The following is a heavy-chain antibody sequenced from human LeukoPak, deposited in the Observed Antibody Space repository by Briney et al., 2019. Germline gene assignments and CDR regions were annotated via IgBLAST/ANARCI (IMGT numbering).Heavy chain of an antibody. J-gene: IGHJ4*02. CDR3: ASFVYCSGGSCYDY. CDR1: GYTFTGYY. Sequence: ASVKVSCKASGYTFTGYYMHWVRQAPGQGLEWMGWINPNSGGTNYAQKFQGRVTMTRDTSISTAYMELSRLRSDDTAVYYCASFVYCSGGSCYDYWGQGTLVTVSS. CDR2: INPNSGGT. V-gene: IGHV1-2*02. D-gene: IGHD2-15*01.